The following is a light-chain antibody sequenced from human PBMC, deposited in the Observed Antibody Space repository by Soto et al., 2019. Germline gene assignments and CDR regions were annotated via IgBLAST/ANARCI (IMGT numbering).Light chain of an antibody. J-gene: IGKJ1*01. CDR2: GAF. CDR1: QSVSSY. V-gene: IGKV3-15*01. CDR3: HQYNRWPRT. Sequence: EIVLTQSPATLSLSPGERATLSCRASQSVSSYLAWYQQKPGQAPRLLIYGAFTRATGIPARFSGSGSGTEFTLTISSLQSEDFAVYYCHQYNRWPRTFGQGTKVDIK.